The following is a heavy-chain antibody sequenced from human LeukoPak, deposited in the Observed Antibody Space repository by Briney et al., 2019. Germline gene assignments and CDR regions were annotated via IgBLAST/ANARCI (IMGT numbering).Heavy chain of an antibody. CDR1: GYTFTIYG. Sequence: GASVKVSCKASGYTFTIYGISWVRPAPGQGLEWMGWISAYNGNTNYAQKLQGRVTMTTDTSTSTAYMELRSLRSDDTAVYYCARALYYDSSGYYYSQYFQHWGQGTLVTVSS. CDR2: ISAYNGNT. J-gene: IGHJ1*01. CDR3: ARALYYDSSGYYYSQYFQH. D-gene: IGHD3-22*01. V-gene: IGHV1-18*01.